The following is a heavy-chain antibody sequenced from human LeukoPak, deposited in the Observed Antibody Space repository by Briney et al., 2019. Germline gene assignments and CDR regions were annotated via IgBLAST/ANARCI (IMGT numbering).Heavy chain of an antibody. D-gene: IGHD2-21*02. Sequence: HSGGSLRLSCAASGFTLSSYDMHWVRQAPGKGLVWASRTNSDGSRTGYADSVKGRFTISRDNAKNTLYLQMNSLRAEDTAIYYCARELPREVTLHYWGQGTLVTVSS. CDR1: GFTLSSYD. J-gene: IGHJ4*02. CDR3: ARELPREVTLHY. CDR2: TNSDGSRT. V-gene: IGHV3-74*01.